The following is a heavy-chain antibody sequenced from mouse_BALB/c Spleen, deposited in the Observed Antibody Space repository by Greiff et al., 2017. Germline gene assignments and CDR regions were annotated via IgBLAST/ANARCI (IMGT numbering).Heavy chain of an antibody. CDR2: ISSGSSTI. J-gene: IGHJ2*01. Sequence: EVQGVESGGGLVQPGGSRKLSCAASGFTFSSFGMHWVRQAPEKGLEWVAYISSGSSTIYYADTVKGRFTISRDNPKNTLFLQMTSLRSEDTAMYYCARFGDWDYLDYGGQGTTLTVSS. D-gene: IGHD4-1*01. V-gene: IGHV5-17*02. CDR3: ARFGDWDYLDY. CDR1: GFTFSSFG.